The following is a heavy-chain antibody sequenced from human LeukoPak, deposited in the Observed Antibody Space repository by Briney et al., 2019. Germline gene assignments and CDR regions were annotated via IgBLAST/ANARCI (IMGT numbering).Heavy chain of an antibody. D-gene: IGHD3-10*01. J-gene: IGHJ5*02. Sequence: SETLSLTCAVYGGSFSGYYWSWIRQPPGKGLEWIGEINHSGSTNYNPSLKSRVTISVDTSKNQFSLKLSSVTAADTAVYYCARTYMVRGVIKSTPRFRFDPWGQGTLVTVSS. CDR1: GGSFSGYY. V-gene: IGHV4-34*01. CDR3: ARTYMVRGVIKSTPRFRFDP. CDR2: INHSGST.